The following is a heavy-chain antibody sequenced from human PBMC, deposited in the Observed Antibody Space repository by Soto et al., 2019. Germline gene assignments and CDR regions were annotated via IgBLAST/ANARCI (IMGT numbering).Heavy chain of an antibody. CDR1: GFTFSSYA. CDR2: ISGSGGST. J-gene: IGHJ5*02. CDR3: AKATKVLRFLEWLSQGWFDP. V-gene: IGHV3-23*01. Sequence: QAGGSLRLSCAASGFTFSSYAMSWVRQAPGKGLEWVSAISGSGGSTYYADSVKGRFTISRDNSKNTLYLQMNSLRAEDTAVYYCAKATKVLRFLEWLSQGWFDPWGQGTLVTVSS. D-gene: IGHD3-3*01.